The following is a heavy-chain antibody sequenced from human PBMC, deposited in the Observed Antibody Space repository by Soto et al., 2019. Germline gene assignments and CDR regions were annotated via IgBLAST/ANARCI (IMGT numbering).Heavy chain of an antibody. CDR1: GFTFSDYY. V-gene: IGHV3-11*01. Sequence: QVQLVESGGGLAKPGGSLRLSCAASGFTFSDYYMTWIRQAPGKGLEWVSYISSSGSTIYYADSVKGRFTISRDNAKNSLYLQMNSLRADDTAVYYCARDGTPPRYGDDDFDYWGQGTLVTVSS. CDR3: ARDGTPPRYGDDDFDY. D-gene: IGHD4-17*01. J-gene: IGHJ4*02. CDR2: ISSSGSTI.